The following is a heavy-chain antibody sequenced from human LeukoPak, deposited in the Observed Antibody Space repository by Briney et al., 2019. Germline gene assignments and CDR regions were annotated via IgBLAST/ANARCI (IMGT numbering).Heavy chain of an antibody. CDR2: INHSGST. CDR1: GGSFSGYY. Sequence: PSETLSLTCAVYGGSFSGYYWSWIRQPPGKGLEWIGEINHSGSTNYNPSLKSRVTISVDTSKNQFSLKLSSVTAADTAVYYCAREAASHHSDFDYWGQGTLVTVSS. J-gene: IGHJ4*02. CDR3: AREAASHHSDFDY. D-gene: IGHD1-14*01. V-gene: IGHV4-34*01.